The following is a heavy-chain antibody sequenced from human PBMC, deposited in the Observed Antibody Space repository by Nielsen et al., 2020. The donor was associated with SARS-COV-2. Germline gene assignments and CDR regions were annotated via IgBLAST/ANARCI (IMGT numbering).Heavy chain of an antibody. J-gene: IGHJ2*01. D-gene: IGHD6-6*01. Sequence: GGSLRLSCAASGFTFSSYSMNWVRQAPGKGLEWVSSISSSSSYIYYADSVKGRFTISRDNAKNSLYLRMNSLRAEDTAVYYCARERVVDWYFDLWGRGTLVTVSS. CDR3: ARERVVDWYFDL. V-gene: IGHV3-21*01. CDR1: GFTFSSYS. CDR2: ISSSSSYI.